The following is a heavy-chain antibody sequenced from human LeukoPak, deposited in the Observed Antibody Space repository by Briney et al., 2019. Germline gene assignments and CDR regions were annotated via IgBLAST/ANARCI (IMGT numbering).Heavy chain of an antibody. CDR2: ISGSGSAT. CDR1: GFTFRRYA. Sequence: GGSLRLSCAASGFTFRRYAMNWVRQAPGKGLEWVSAISGSGSATYYADSVKGRFTISRDNSKNTLYLQMNSLKTEDTAVYYCTTVWNCGGDCSDAFDTWGQGTMVTVSS. J-gene: IGHJ3*02. D-gene: IGHD2-21*02. V-gene: IGHV3-23*01. CDR3: TTVWNCGGDCSDAFDT.